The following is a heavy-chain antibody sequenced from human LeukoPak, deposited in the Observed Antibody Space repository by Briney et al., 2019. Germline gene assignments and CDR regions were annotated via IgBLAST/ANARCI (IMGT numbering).Heavy chain of an antibody. CDR2: INPNSGGT. CDR1: GYTFTGYY. Sequence: WASVKVSCKASGYTFTGYYMHWVRQAPGQGLEWMGWINPNSGGTNYAQKFQGRVTMTRDTSISTAYMELSRLRSDDTAVYYCARTGEDIVVVVAPDYWGQGTLVTVSS. V-gene: IGHV1-2*02. CDR3: ARTGEDIVVVVAPDY. J-gene: IGHJ4*02. D-gene: IGHD2-15*01.